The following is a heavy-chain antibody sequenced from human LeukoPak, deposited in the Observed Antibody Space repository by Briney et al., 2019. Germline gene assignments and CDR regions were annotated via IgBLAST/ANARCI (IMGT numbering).Heavy chain of an antibody. CDR3: ARAYSSSWYFNWFDP. Sequence: SETLSLTCTVSGGSVSRSPYYWGWIRQPPGKGLGWIGNIYYSGSTYYNPSLKSRVTISVDTSKTQFSLKVTSVTAADTAVYFCARAYSSSWYFNWFDPWGQGTLVTVSS. V-gene: IGHV4-39*07. CDR2: IYYSGST. CDR1: GGSVSRSPYY. J-gene: IGHJ5*02. D-gene: IGHD6-13*01.